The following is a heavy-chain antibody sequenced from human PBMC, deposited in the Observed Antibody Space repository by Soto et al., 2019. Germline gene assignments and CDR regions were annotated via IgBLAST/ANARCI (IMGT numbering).Heavy chain of an antibody. CDR1: GLTFSSYA. CDR2: ISGSGGST. D-gene: IGHD3-22*01. J-gene: IGHJ5*02. Sequence: GGSLRLSCAASGLTFSSYAMSWVRQAPGKGLEWVSAISGSGGSTYYADSVKGRFTISRDNSKNTLYLQMNSLRAEDTAVYYCAKEVDVDSSGYLGLFDPWGQGTLVTVSS. V-gene: IGHV3-23*01. CDR3: AKEVDVDSSGYLGLFDP.